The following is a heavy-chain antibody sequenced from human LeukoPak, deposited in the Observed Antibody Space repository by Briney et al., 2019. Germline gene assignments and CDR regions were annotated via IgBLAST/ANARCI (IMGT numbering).Heavy chain of an antibody. CDR1: GFTFSTYE. V-gene: IGHV3-48*03. CDR2: ISSSGSTV. CDR3: SLLAVASPQDY. J-gene: IGHJ4*02. D-gene: IGHD6-19*01. Sequence: GGSLRLSCAASGFTFSTYEMHWVRQAPGKGLEWVSDISSSGSTVYYADSGKGRFTTSRDNAKNFLYLQMHSLRAEDTAVYYCSLLAVASPQDYWGQGTLVTVSS.